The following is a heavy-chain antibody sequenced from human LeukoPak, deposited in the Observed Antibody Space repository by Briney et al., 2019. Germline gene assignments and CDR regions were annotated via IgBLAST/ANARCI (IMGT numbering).Heavy chain of an antibody. D-gene: IGHD3-22*01. V-gene: IGHV3-23*01. CDR1: GFTFSSYA. CDR3: ARYYDSSGYYGVGAFDI. CDR2: ISGSGGST. Sequence: GGSLRLSCSASGFTFSSYAMSWVRQAPGKGLEWVSAISGSGGSTYYADSVKGRFTISRDNSKNTLYLQMNSLRAEDTAVYYCARYYDSSGYYGVGAFDIWGQGTMVTVSS. J-gene: IGHJ3*02.